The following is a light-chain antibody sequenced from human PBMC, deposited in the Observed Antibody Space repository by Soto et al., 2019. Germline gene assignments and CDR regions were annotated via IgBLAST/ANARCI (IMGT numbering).Light chain of an antibody. V-gene: IGLV1-40*01. CDR3: QSYDSSLSALV. CDR1: SSNIGAGYD. J-gene: IGLJ3*02. CDR2: TNS. Sequence: QSVLTQPPSVSGAPGQGVTISCAGTSSNIGAGYDVHWYQQVPGTAPKLLIYTNSNRPSGVPDRFSGSKSGNSASLAITGLQAADEADYYCQSYDSSLSALVFGGGTQLTVL.